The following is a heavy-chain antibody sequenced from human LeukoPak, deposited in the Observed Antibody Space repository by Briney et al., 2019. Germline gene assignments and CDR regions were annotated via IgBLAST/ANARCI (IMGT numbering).Heavy chain of an antibody. CDR2: ISSSSSTI. D-gene: IGHD3-3*01. CDR1: GFTFSSYS. CDR3: ARGRGRFLEWLSDAFDI. V-gene: IGHV3-48*01. Sequence: GGSLTLSCAASGFTFSSYSMNWVRQAPGKGLEWVSYISSSSSTIYYADSVKGRFTISRDNAKNSLYLQMNSLRAEDTAVYYCARGRGRFLEWLSDAFDIWGQGTMVTVSS. J-gene: IGHJ3*02.